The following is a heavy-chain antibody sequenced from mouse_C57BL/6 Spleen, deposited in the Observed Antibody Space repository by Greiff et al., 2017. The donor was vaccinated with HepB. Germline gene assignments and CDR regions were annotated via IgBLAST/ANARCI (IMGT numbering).Heavy chain of an antibody. V-gene: IGHV1-82*01. CDR3: AREDSNYGRGFAY. CDR1: GYAFSSSW. J-gene: IGHJ3*01. CDR2: IYPGDGDT. D-gene: IGHD2-5*01. Sequence: QVQLQESGPELVKPGASVKISCKASGYAFSSSWMNWVKQRPGKGLEWIGRIYPGDGDTNYNGQFKGKAKLTADKSSSTAYMQLSSLTSKDSAVYFCAREDSNYGRGFAYWGQGTLVTVSA.